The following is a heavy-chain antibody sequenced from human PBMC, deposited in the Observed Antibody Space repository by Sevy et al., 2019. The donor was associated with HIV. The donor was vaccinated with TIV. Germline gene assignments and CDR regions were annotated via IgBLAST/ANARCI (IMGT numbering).Heavy chain of an antibody. V-gene: IGHV3-30*18. CDR2: ILHDGSYR. D-gene: IGHD7-27*01. J-gene: IGHJ6*02. Sequence: GGSLRLSCAASGFTFSSYDMHWVRQAPGKGLEWVAIILHDGSYRESVDSVRGRFTMSRDNSKNTMYLQMNGLSIEDTAVYYCAKNRLPGGTYFSRHGLDVWGRGTTVTVSS. CDR3: AKNRLPGGTYFSRHGLDV. CDR1: GFTFSSYD.